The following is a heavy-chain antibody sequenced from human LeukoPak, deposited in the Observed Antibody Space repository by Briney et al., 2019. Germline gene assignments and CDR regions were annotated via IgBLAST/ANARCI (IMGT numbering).Heavy chain of an antibody. V-gene: IGHV3-48*01. Sequence: PGGSLRLSCVASGFTLSSYTMNWVRQAPGKGLEWISYISISSSTIYYAGSVKGRFTISRDNAKNSLYLQMNSLRAEDTAMYFCARGPPLFNPWGQGTLVTVSS. CDR3: ARGPPLFNP. CDR2: ISISSSTI. J-gene: IGHJ5*02. CDR1: GFTLSSYT.